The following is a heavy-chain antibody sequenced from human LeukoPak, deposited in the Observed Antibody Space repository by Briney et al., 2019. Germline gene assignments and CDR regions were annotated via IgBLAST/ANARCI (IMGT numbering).Heavy chain of an antibody. V-gene: IGHV4-34*01. CDR3: ARGGRWFDP. CDR1: GGSFSGYY. Sequence: PSETLSLTCAVYGGSFSGYYRSWIRQPPGKGLEWIGEINHSGSTNYNPSLKSRVTISVDTSKNQFSLKLSSVTAADTAVYYCARGGRWFDPWGQGTLVTVSS. CDR2: INHSGST. J-gene: IGHJ5*02.